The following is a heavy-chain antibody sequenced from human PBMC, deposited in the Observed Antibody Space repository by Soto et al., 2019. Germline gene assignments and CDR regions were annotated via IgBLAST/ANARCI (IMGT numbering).Heavy chain of an antibody. CDR2: IYYSGST. CDR3: ARSPVVPAARRGAFDI. CDR1: GGSISSYY. V-gene: IGHV4-59*08. D-gene: IGHD2-2*01. J-gene: IGHJ3*02. Sequence: QVQLQESGPGLVKPSETLSLTCTVSGGSISSYYWSWIRQPPGKGLEWIGYIYYSGSTNYNPSLKSRVTLSVDTSKNQFSLKLSSVTAADTAVYYCARSPVVPAARRGAFDIWGQGTMVTVSS.